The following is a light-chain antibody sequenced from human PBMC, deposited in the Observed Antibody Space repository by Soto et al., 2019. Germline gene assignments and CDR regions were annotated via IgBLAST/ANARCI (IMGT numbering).Light chain of an antibody. CDR2: AAS. CDR3: QQSYSTPRT. CDR1: QSISTY. Sequence: DLQMTQSPSSLSASVGDRVTITCRASQSISTYLNWYQQKPGKAPKLLIYAASSLQSGVPTRFSGSGSGTDFTLTISSLQPEDSATYYCQQSYSTPRTFGQGTKLEIK. J-gene: IGKJ2*01. V-gene: IGKV1-39*01.